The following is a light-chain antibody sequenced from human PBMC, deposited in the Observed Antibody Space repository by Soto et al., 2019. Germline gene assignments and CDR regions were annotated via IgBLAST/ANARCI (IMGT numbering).Light chain of an antibody. J-gene: IGKJ1*01. CDR2: KAS. CDR3: QQYGSYSPWT. V-gene: IGKV1-5*03. Sequence: DIQMTQSPTTLSASVGDRVTITCRASQSIGSRLAWYQQKPGKAPKLLIYKASTLESGVPSRFSGSGSGTEFILTISSLQTDDFASDYCQQYGSYSPWTFGQGTKVEIK. CDR1: QSIGSR.